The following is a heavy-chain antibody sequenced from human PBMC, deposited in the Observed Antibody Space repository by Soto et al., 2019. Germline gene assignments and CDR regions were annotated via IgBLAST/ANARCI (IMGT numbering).Heavy chain of an antibody. D-gene: IGHD5-12*01. V-gene: IGHV1-46*01. Sequence: ASVKVSCKAPGDTFTSYYLNWVRQAPGQGLEWMGVINPHGGSTKYAQKFQGRVTMTRDTSRSTVYMELRSLSADDTAVHYCAKSRGGNNFDFFDWGQGALVTVSS. CDR1: GDTFTSYY. J-gene: IGHJ4*02. CDR2: INPHGGST. CDR3: AKSRGGNNFDFFD.